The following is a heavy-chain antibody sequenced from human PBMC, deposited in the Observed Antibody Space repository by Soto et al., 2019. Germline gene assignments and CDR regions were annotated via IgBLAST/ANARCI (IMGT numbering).Heavy chain of an antibody. CDR2: CNSATVDT. Sequence: QVQLAQSGAEVKNPGASVMVSCKASGYSFTTYTIHWVRQVPGQGLEWMVCCNSATVDTKYSQKFQGRVTFDRDTSANTAYMTLSRRTSEDTAVDYCARAAGRFLEGTHQYAADVLGQGTPVTGSS. D-gene: IGHD3-3*01. J-gene: IGHJ6*02. V-gene: IGHV1-3*01. CDR3: ARAAGRFLEGTHQYAADV. CDR1: GYSFTTYT.